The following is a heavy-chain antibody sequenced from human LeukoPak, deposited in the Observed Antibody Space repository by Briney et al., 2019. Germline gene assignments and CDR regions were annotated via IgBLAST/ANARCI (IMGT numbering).Heavy chain of an antibody. Sequence: PGGSLRLSCAASGFTFSSYSMNWVRQAPGKGLEWVSYISSSSSTIYYADSVKGRYTISRDNAKNSLYLQMNSLRAEDTAVYYCARDNDGGDYWGQGTLVTVSS. V-gene: IGHV3-48*01. CDR2: ISSSSSTI. CDR1: GFTFSSYS. CDR3: ARDNDGGDY. J-gene: IGHJ4*02. D-gene: IGHD3-16*01.